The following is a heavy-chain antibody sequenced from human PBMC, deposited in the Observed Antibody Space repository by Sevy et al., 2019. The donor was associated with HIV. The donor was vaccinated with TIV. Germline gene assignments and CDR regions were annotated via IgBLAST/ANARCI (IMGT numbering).Heavy chain of an antibody. D-gene: IGHD1-26*01. CDR3: AKVRSQLLVGAYYFDY. Sequence: GGSLRLSCAASGFTFSSYVMSWVRQAPGKGLEWVSAISGSGGSTYYADSVKGRFTISRDNSKNTLYLQMNSLRAEDTAVYYCAKVRSQLLVGAYYFDYWGQGTLVTVSS. CDR1: GFTFSSYV. V-gene: IGHV3-23*01. CDR2: ISGSGGST. J-gene: IGHJ4*02.